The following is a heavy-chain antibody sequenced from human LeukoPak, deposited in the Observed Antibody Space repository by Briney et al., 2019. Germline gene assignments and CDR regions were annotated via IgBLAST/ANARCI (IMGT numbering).Heavy chain of an antibody. J-gene: IGHJ4*02. Sequence: GGSLRLSCAASGFTFSSYGMHWVRQAPGKGLEWVAVISYDGSNKYYADSVKGRFTISRDNSKNTLYLQMNSLRAEDTAVYYCAKDHHRITMVRGGNNFDYWGQGTLVTV. CDR2: ISYDGSNK. CDR1: GFTFSSYG. D-gene: IGHD3-10*01. CDR3: AKDHHRITMVRGGNNFDY. V-gene: IGHV3-30*18.